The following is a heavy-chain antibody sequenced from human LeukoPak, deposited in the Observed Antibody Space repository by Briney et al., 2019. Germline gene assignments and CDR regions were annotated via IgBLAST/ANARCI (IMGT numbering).Heavy chain of an antibody. CDR3: AKDRSCINGVSHGYSDY. D-gene: IGHD2-8*01. CDR2: INGGGGST. V-gene: IGHV3-23*01. J-gene: IGHJ4*02. Sequence: PGGSLRLSCAASGFTFSSYGMSWVRQAPGKGLEWVSNINGGGGSTYYADSVKGRFTISRDNSKNTVYLQMNRLRADEKAGYYWAKDRSCINGVSHGYSDYSGQGRLVTASP. CDR1: GFTFSSYG.